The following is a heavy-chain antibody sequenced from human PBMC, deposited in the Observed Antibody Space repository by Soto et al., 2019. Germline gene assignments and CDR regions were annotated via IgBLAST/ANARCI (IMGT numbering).Heavy chain of an antibody. J-gene: IGHJ4*02. V-gene: IGHV4-59*01. CDR3: ARAREMATIDY. CDR1: GGSISSYY. CDR2: IYYSGST. Sequence: PSETLSLTCTVSGGSISSYYWSWIRQPPGKGLEWIGYIYYSGSTNYNPSLKSRVTISVDTSKNQFSPKLSSVTAADTAVYYCARAREMATIDYWGQGTLVTVSS. D-gene: IGHD5-12*01.